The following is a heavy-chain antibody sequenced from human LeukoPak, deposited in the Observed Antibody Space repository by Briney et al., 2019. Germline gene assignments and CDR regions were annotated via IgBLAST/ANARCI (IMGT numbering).Heavy chain of an antibody. J-gene: IGHJ4*02. V-gene: IGHV1-58*02. CDR1: GGTFSSYA. Sequence: SVKVSCKASGGTFSSYAISWVRQAPGQRLEWIGWIVVGSGNTNYAQKFQERVTITRDMSTSTAYMELSSLRSEDTAVYYCAASSLYSSSTSDYWGQGTLVTVSS. D-gene: IGHD6-6*01. CDR2: IVVGSGNT. CDR3: AASSLYSSSTSDY.